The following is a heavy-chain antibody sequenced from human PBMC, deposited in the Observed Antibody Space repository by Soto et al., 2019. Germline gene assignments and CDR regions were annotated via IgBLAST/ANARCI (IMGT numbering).Heavy chain of an antibody. D-gene: IGHD2-15*01. CDR1: GYTFTSYA. CDR2: INAGNGNT. V-gene: IGHV1-3*05. CDR3: ARGSVVTHFDY. Sequence: QVQLVQSGAEEKKPGASVKVSCKASGYTFTSYAMHWVRQAPVQRLEWMGWINAGNGNTKYSQKFQGRFTITRDTAASTAYMALSSLRSEDTAVYYCARGSVVTHFDYWCQGTMVTVSS. J-gene: IGHJ4*02.